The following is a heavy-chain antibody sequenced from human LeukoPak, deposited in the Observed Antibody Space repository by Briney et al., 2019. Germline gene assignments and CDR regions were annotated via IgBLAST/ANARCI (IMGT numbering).Heavy chain of an antibody. CDR2: IKQDGSEK. V-gene: IGHV3-7*01. Sequence: GGSLRLSCAASGFTFSSYWMSWVRQAPGKGLEWVANIKQDGSEKYYVDSVKGRFTISRDNAKNSLYLQMNSLRAEDTAVYYCAREYDSSGYFNKPDYWGQGTLVTVSS. D-gene: IGHD3-22*01. CDR3: AREYDSSGYFNKPDY. CDR1: GFTFSSYW. J-gene: IGHJ4*02.